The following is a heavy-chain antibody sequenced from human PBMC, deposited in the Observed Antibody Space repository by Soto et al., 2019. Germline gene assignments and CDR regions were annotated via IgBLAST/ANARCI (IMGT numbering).Heavy chain of an antibody. J-gene: IGHJ4*02. D-gene: IGHD5-12*01. CDR1: GGSISSSNW. Sequence: SETLSLTCAVSGGSISSSNWWSWVRQPPGKGLEWIGEIYHSGSINYNPSLKSRVTISVDKSKNQFSLRLSSVTAADTAVYYCASSRWLQSGVFDYWGQGTLVTVSS. V-gene: IGHV4-4*02. CDR3: ASSRWLQSGVFDY. CDR2: IYHSGSI.